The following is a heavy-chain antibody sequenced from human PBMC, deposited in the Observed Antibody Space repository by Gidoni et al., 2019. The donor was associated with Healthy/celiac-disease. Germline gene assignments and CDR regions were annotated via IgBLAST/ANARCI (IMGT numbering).Heavy chain of an antibody. D-gene: IGHD6-13*01. CDR3: AKDLWGYSSSWYYFDY. Sequence: EVQLVESGGGLVQPGRSLRLSCAASGFTFDDYAMHWVRPAPGKGLEWGSGISWNSGSLGYADSVKGRFTISRDNAKNSLYLQMNSLRAEDTALYYCAKDLWGYSSSWYYFDYWGQGTLVTVSS. V-gene: IGHV3-9*01. J-gene: IGHJ4*02. CDR1: GFTFDDYA. CDR2: ISWNSGSL.